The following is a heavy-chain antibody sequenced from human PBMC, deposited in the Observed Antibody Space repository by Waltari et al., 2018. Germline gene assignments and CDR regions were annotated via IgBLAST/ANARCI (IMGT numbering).Heavy chain of an antibody. CDR1: GYTFTAYY. D-gene: IGHD1-7*01. V-gene: IGHV1-2*02. CDR2: INSNTGGA. J-gene: IGHJ3*02. Sequence: QIQIMQSGAEVKKPGASVKVSCQASGYTFTAYYIHWARQAPGQGREWMGWINSNTGGADCAQSLRGRVTVTRDTSIITVYMELSGLTSDDTAVYYCAREALGGTKAFDMWGQGTMVTVSS. CDR3: AREALGGTKAFDM.